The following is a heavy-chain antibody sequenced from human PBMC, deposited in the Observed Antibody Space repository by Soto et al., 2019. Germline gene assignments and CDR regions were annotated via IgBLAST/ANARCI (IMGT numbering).Heavy chain of an antibody. CDR3: TADDYVWGSYREHYFDY. D-gene: IGHD3-16*02. CDR2: IKSKTDGGTT. V-gene: IGHV3-15*01. Sequence: PGGSLRLSCAASGFTFSNAWMSWVRQAPGKGLEWVGRIKSKTDGGTTDYAAPVKGRFTISRDDSKNTLYLQMNSLKTEDTAVYYCTADDYVWGSYREHYFDYWGQGTLVTVSS. J-gene: IGHJ4*02. CDR1: GFTFSNAW.